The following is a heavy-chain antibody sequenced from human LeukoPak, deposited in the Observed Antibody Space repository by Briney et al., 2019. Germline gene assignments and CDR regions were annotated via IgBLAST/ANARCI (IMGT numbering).Heavy chain of an antibody. CDR3: ASLRGGYSSSWYPFDY. D-gene: IGHD6-13*01. V-gene: IGHV1-2*02. CDR2: INPNSGGT. J-gene: IGHJ4*02. CDR1: GYTFTGYY. Sequence: GASVKVSCXASGYTFTGYYMHWVRQAPGQGLEWMGWINPNSGGTNYAQKFQGRVTMTRDTSISTAYMELSRLRSDDTAVYYCASLRGGYSSSWYPFDYWGQGTLVTVSS.